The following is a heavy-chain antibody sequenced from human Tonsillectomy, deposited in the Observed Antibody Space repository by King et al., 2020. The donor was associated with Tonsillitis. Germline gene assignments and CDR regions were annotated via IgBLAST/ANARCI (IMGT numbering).Heavy chain of an antibody. V-gene: IGHV4-4*07. CDR2: IHTSGST. J-gene: IGHJ4*02. CDR1: GASMNNYY. D-gene: IGHD2-2*01. Sequence: QLQESGPGLVKPSETLSLTCTVSGASMNNYYWSWIRQPAEKGLEWIGRIHTSGSTNYNPSLESRVTMSVDTSKNQFSLKLTSMTAADTAVYYCARDQPVCSTRFDYWGQGILVTVSS. CDR3: ARDQPVCSTRFDY.